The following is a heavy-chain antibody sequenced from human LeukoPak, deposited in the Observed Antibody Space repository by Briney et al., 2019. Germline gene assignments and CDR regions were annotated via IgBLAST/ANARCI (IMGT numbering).Heavy chain of an antibody. D-gene: IGHD6-13*01. J-gene: IGHJ4*02. V-gene: IGHV3-30*18. CDR1: GFTFSTSI. Sequence: QTGGSLRLSCAASGFTFSTSIMHWVRQAPGKGLEWVAVISYDGNNKYYADSVKGRFTISRDNSKSTLYVQTNSLRAEDTAVYYCAKEVIAAGGNFEYWGQGTLVTVSS. CDR2: ISYDGNNK. CDR3: AKEVIAAGGNFEY.